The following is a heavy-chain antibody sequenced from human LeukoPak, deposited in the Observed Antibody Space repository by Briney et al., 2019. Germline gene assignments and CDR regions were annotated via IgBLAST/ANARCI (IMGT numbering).Heavy chain of an antibody. CDR1: GFTFSTYI. V-gene: IGHV3-21*01. D-gene: IGHD3-16*01. CDR2: ISSSGTYI. J-gene: IGHJ4*02. CDR3: ARGDLDMNDY. Sequence: GGSLRLSCSASGFTFSTYIMNWVRQAPGKGLEWVSYISSSGTYIYYSDSVKGRFTISRDNAKNSLFPQMNSLRAEDTSVYYCARGDLDMNDYWGQGTLVTVSS.